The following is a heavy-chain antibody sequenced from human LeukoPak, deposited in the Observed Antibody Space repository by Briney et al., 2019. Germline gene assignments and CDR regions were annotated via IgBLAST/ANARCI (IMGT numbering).Heavy chain of an antibody. CDR1: GFTFSSYS. D-gene: IGHD5-18*01. CDR3: ARKVQLWLDYYGMDV. Sequence: GGSLRLSCAASGFTFSSYSMNWVRQAPGKGLEWVSYISSSSSTIYYADSVKGRFTTSRDNAKNSLYLQMNSLRAEDTAVYYCARKVQLWLDYYGMDVWGQGTTVTVSS. CDR2: ISSSSSTI. V-gene: IGHV3-48*01. J-gene: IGHJ6*02.